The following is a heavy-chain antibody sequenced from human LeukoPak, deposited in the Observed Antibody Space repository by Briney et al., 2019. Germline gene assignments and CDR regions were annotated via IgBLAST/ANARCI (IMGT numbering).Heavy chain of an antibody. CDR1: GFTFSSYA. V-gene: IGHV3-23*01. CDR2: ISGSGGSS. Sequence: GGSLRLSCAASGFTFSSYAMSWVRQAPGKGLEWVSVISGSGGSSYYADSVKGRFTISRDSSKNTLYLQMKSLRAEDTAVYYCAKELERTLLEYWGQGTLVTVSS. J-gene: IGHJ4*02. D-gene: IGHD1-1*01. CDR3: AKELERTLLEY.